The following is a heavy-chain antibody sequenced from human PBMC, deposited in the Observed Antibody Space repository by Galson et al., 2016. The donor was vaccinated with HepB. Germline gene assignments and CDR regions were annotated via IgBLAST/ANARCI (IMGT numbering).Heavy chain of an antibody. CDR1: GLTFGSYA. CDR3: TLLQEHL. CDR2: ISARGDST. Sequence: LRLSCAASGLTFGSYAMSWVRQAPGKGLEWVSGISARGDSTTYADSVKGRFTISRDNSKNMLYLQMNSLHQGPIGLPPGTLLQEHLWG. V-gene: IGHV3-23*01. J-gene: IGHJ6*01.